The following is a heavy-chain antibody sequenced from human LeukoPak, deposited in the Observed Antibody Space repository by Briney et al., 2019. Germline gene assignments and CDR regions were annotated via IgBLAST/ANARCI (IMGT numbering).Heavy chain of an antibody. Sequence: SQTLSLTCAVSGGSISSGGYSWSWIRQPPGKGLEWIGYIYHSGSTYYNPSLKSRVTISVDRSKNQFSLKLSSVTAADTAVYYCAREDYYDSSGINWGQGTLVTVSS. J-gene: IGHJ4*02. V-gene: IGHV4-30-2*01. D-gene: IGHD3-22*01. CDR2: IYHSGST. CDR1: GGSISSGGYS. CDR3: AREDYYDSSGIN.